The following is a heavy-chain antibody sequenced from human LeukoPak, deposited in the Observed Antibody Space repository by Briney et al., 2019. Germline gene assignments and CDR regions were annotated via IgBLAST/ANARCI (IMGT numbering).Heavy chain of an antibody. D-gene: IGHD3-10*01. J-gene: IGHJ4*02. CDR1: GYTLTELS. V-gene: IGHV1-24*01. CDR3: ASTISYGSESFDY. CDR2: FDPKDGET. Sequence: ASVKVSCKVSGYTLTELSMHWVRQAPGKGLEWMGGFDPKDGETIYAQKFQGRVTMTTDTSTSTAYMELRSLRSDDTAVYYCASTISYGSESFDYWGQGTLVTVSS.